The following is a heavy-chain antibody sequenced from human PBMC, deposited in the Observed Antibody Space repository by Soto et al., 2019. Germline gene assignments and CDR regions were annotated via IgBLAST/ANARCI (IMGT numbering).Heavy chain of an antibody. J-gene: IGHJ3*02. CDR3: ATDFKGVYDSSGYYAFDI. CDR2: FDPEDGET. CDR1: GYTLTELS. V-gene: IGHV1-24*01. D-gene: IGHD3-22*01. Sequence: ASVKVSCKVSGYTLTELSMHWVRLAPGKGLEWMGGFDPEDGETIYAQKFQGRVTMTEDTSTDTAYMELSSLRSEDTAVYYCATDFKGVYDSSGYYAFDIWGQGTMVTVSS.